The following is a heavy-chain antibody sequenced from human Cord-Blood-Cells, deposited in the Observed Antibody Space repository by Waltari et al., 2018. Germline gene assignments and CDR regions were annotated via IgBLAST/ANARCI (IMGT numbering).Heavy chain of an antibody. V-gene: IGHV2-5*01. D-gene: IGHD3-22*01. Sequence: QITLKESGPTLVQPTQTLTLTCPFPGSSLSPSGVGVGWFRAPPGEALEWLALIYWNDDKRYSPSLKSRLTITKDTSKNQVVLTMTNMDPVDTATYYCAHSGASYYDSSGYYAFDIWGQGTMVTVSS. CDR2: IYWNDDK. CDR1: GSSLSPSGVG. J-gene: IGHJ3*02. CDR3: AHSGASYYDSSGYYAFDI.